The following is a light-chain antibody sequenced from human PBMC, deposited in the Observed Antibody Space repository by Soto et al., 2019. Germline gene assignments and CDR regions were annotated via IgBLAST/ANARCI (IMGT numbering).Light chain of an antibody. CDR3: SSYTSSSTVV. CDR2: EVT. V-gene: IGLV2-14*01. CDR1: RSDIGTYNY. J-gene: IGLJ2*01. Sequence: QPVLTQPASVSGSPGQSITISCTGTRSDIGTYNYVSWYQQHPGKVPKLMIYEVTNRPSGVSNRFSGSKSGNTASLTISGLQAEDEADYYCSSYTSSSTVVFGGGTKLTVL.